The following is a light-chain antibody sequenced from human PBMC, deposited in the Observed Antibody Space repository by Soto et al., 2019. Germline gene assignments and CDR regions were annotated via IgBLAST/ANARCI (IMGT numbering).Light chain of an antibody. V-gene: IGKV2-28*01. J-gene: IGKJ1*01. Sequence: DIVMTQSPLSLPVTPGEPASISCRSSQSLLHSNGYNYLDWYLQKPGQSPQLLIDLGSNRASGVPARFSGSGSGTDFTFKISRVEAEDVGVYYFMQALQTFKAFGQGTKVEIK. CDR1: QSLLHSNGYNY. CDR3: MQALQTFKA. CDR2: LGS.